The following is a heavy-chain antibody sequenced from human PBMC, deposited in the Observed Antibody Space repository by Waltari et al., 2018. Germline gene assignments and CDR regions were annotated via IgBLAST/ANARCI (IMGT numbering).Heavy chain of an antibody. CDR3: AKAYDSSAGFDAFGM. CDR1: GFSFSSYV. J-gene: IGHJ3*02. Sequence: EMQLMESGGGLVQPGGSLRLSCAASGFSFSSYVMNWVRQAPGKGLEWVSTISGSGDSTYYADSVKGRFTISRDNPKNTLHLQMNSLRAEDTAVYYCAKAYDSSAGFDAFGMWGQGTMVTVSS. V-gene: IGHV3-23*01. CDR2: ISGSGDST. D-gene: IGHD3-22*01.